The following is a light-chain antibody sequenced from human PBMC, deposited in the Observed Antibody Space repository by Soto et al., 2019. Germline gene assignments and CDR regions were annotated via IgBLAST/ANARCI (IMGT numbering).Light chain of an antibody. Sequence: QSALTQPPSASGSPGQSGTISCTGTSSDVGGYNYVSWYQQHPGKAPKLMIYEVSKRPSGVTDRFSGSKSGNTASLTVSGLQAEDEADYYCSSYAGSNLWVFGGGTKLTVL. CDR3: SSYAGSNLWV. CDR1: SSDVGGYNY. CDR2: EVS. V-gene: IGLV2-8*01. J-gene: IGLJ3*02.